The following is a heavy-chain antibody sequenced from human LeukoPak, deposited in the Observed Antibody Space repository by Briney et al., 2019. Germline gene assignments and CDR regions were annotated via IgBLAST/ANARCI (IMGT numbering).Heavy chain of an antibody. CDR1: GYSFTSYW. Sequence: PGESLKISCKGSGYSFTSYWIGWVRQMPGKGLEWMGIIYPGDSDTRYSPSFQGQVTISADKSISTAYLQWSSLKASDTAMCYCARVLRYFDWPGDWFDPWGQGTLVTVSS. J-gene: IGHJ5*02. V-gene: IGHV5-51*01. CDR2: IYPGDSDT. CDR3: ARVLRYFDWPGDWFDP. D-gene: IGHD3-9*01.